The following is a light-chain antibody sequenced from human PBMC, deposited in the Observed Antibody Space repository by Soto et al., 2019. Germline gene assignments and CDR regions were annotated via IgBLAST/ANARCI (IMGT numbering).Light chain of an antibody. V-gene: IGKV1-5*01. CDR1: QSISSW. CDR2: GAS. Sequence: DIQMTQSPSTLSASVGDRVTITCRASQSISSWLAWYQQKPGKAPKVLIYGASSLESGVPSRFSGSGSGTEFTLTISSLQPDDFETYYCQQYNSYSYTFGQGTKVDIK. CDR3: QQYNSYSYT. J-gene: IGKJ2*01.